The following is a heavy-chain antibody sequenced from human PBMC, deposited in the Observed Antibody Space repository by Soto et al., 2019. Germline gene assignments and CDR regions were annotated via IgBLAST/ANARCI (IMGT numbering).Heavy chain of an antibody. V-gene: IGHV1-69*06. CDR2: TRARFGSG. Sequence: GASVKVSCKPSGGTFSSDFISGVRQAPGHGLEWGGGTRARFGSGNCAQKFQRRVTITADRVTSTVYMELSRLQAEDTATYYCSRDKDSDNYDYPGSQDPYGMDAWGQGTKVTVSS. J-gene: IGHJ6*02. CDR3: SRDKDSDNYDYPGSQDPYGMDA. CDR1: GGTFSSDF. D-gene: IGHD3-3*01.